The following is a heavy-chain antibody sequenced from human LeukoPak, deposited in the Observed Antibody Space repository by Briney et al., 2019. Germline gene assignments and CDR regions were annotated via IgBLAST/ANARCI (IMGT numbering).Heavy chain of an antibody. Sequence: PGGSLRLSCAASGFTFSSYGMHWVRQAPGKGLEWVAFIRYDGCNKYYADSVKGRFTISRDNSKNTLYLQMNSLRAEDTAVYYCAKGGTTYYYFDYWGQGTLVTVSS. D-gene: IGHD1-1*01. V-gene: IGHV3-30*02. J-gene: IGHJ4*02. CDR2: IRYDGCNK. CDR3: AKGGTTYYYFDY. CDR1: GFTFSSYG.